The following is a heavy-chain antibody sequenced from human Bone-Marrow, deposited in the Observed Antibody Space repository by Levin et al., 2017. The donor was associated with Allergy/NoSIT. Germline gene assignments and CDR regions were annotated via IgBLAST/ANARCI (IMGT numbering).Heavy chain of an antibody. CDR1: GGTFSSYA. D-gene: IGHD3-3*01. CDR3: ARDQRASTYKATNFMFDY. Sequence: SVKVSCKASGGTFSSYAISWVRQAPGQGLEWMGGIIPIFGTANYAQKFQGRVTITADESTSTAYMELSSLRSEDTAVYYCARDQRASTYKATNFMFDYWGQGTLVTVSS. J-gene: IGHJ4*02. V-gene: IGHV1-69*13. CDR2: IIPIFGTA.